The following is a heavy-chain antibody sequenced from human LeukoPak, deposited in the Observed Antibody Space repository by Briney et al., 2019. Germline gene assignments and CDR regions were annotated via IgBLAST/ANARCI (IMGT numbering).Heavy chain of an antibody. Sequence: SETLSLTCAVSGGSISSGGYSWSWIRQPPGKGLEWIGYIYHSGSTNYNPSLKSRVTISVDRSKNQFSLKLSSVTAADTAVYYCARDRWHCSSTSCPPSLYYYYGMDVWGQGTTVTASS. CDR3: ARDRWHCSSTSCPPSLYYYYGMDV. J-gene: IGHJ6*02. D-gene: IGHD2-2*01. V-gene: IGHV4-30-2*01. CDR1: GGSISSGGYS. CDR2: IYHSGST.